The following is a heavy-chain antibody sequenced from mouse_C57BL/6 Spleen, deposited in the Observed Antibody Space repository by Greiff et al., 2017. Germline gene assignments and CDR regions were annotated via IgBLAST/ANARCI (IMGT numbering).Heavy chain of an antibody. CDR1: GYTFTEYT. D-gene: IGHD2-5*01. CDR2: FYPGSGSI. J-gene: IGHJ4*01. V-gene: IGHV1-62-2*01. CDR3: ARHEEAYYSKAGAMDY. Sequence: VQLQQSGAELVKPGASVKLSCKASGYTFTEYTIHWVKQRSGQGLEWIGWFYPGSGSIKYNEKFKDKATLTADKSSSPVYMELSRLTSEDSAVYFCARHEEAYYSKAGAMDYWGQGTSVTVSS.